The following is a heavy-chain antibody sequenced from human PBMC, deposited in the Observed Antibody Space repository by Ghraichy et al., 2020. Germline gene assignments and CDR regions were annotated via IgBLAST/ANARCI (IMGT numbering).Heavy chain of an antibody. Sequence: SCAASGFTFSDYYMSWIRQAPGKGLEWVSYISSSGSTIYYADSVKGRFTISRDNAKNSLYLQMNSLRAEDTAVYYCARDDSSGSLSFDYWGQGTLVTVSS. D-gene: IGHD3-22*01. CDR2: ISSSGSTI. J-gene: IGHJ4*02. CDR1: GFTFSDYY. CDR3: ARDDSSGSLSFDY. V-gene: IGHV3-11*01.